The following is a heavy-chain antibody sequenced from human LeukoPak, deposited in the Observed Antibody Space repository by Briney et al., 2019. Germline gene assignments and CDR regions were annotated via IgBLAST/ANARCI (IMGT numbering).Heavy chain of an antibody. CDR3: AKEDYDFWSGYQQALDY. J-gene: IGHJ4*02. V-gene: IGHV3-15*07. D-gene: IGHD3-3*01. CDR1: GFTFSNAW. Sequence: GGSLRLSCAASGFTFSNAWMNWVRQAPGKGLEWVGRIKSKTDGGTTDYAAPVKGRFTISRDDSKNTLYLQMNSLRAEDTAVYYCAKEDYDFWSGYQQALDYWGQGTLVTVSS. CDR2: IKSKTDGGTT.